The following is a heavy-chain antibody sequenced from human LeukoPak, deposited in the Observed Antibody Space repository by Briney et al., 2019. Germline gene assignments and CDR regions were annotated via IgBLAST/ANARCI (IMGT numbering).Heavy chain of an antibody. CDR2: IIPIFGTA. CDR3: ARVSFCSGSSCYAGHDY. J-gene: IGHJ4*02. Sequence: SVKVSCKASGGTFTSYAISWVRQAPGQGLEWMGRIIPIFGTANYAQKFQGRATITADKSTSTAYMELSSLRSEDTAVYYCARVSFCSGSSCYAGHDYWGQGTLVTVSS. V-gene: IGHV1-69*06. CDR1: GGTFTSYA. D-gene: IGHD2-15*01.